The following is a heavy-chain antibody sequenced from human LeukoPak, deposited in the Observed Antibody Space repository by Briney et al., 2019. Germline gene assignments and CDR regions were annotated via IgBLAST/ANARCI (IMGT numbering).Heavy chain of an antibody. J-gene: IGHJ3*02. Sequence: GESLKISCKGSGYSFTSYWIGWVRQMPGKGLEWMAIIYPGDSDTRYSPSFQGQVAISVDKSIRTAYLQWSSLKASDIAMYYCARLANYCSGGSCYPDAFDIWGQGTMVTVSS. CDR3: ARLANYCSGGSCYPDAFDI. V-gene: IGHV5-51*01. D-gene: IGHD2-15*01. CDR2: IYPGDSDT. CDR1: GYSFTSYW.